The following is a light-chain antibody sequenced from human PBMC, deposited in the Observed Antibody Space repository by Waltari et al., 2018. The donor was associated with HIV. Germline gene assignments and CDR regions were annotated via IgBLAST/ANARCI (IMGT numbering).Light chain of an antibody. J-gene: IGLJ3*02. CDR2: LKRYGSH. Sequence: QLVLTQSPSASASLGASVKLTCTLSSGHSNYAIAWHQPQPGKGPRYLMKLKRYGSHIKGDGRPDRFSGSSAGDERYLTSSSLQSEDEADYYCQTWGAGIQEVFGGGTKLTVL. V-gene: IGLV4-69*01. CDR1: SGHSNYA. CDR3: QTWGAGIQEV.